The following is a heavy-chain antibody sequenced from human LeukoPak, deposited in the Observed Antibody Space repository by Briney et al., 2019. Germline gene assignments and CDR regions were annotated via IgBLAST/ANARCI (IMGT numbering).Heavy chain of an antibody. CDR3: ARAGAMVFSGP. D-gene: IGHD5-18*01. Sequence: PSETLSLTCTVSGGSISSGSYYWSWIRRPAGKGLEWIGRIYTSGSTNYNPSLKSRVTISVDTSKNQFSLKLSSVTAADTAVYYCARAGAMVFSGPWGQGTLVTVSS. J-gene: IGHJ5*02. CDR2: IYTSGST. CDR1: GGSISSGSYY. V-gene: IGHV4-61*02.